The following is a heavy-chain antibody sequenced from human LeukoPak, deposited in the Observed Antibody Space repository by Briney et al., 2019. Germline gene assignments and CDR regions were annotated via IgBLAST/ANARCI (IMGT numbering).Heavy chain of an antibody. CDR2: INAGNGNT. CDR1: GYTFTSYA. Sequence: GASVKVSCKASGYTFTSYAMHWVRQAPGQRLEWMGWINAGNGNTKYSQKFQGRVTITWDTSASTAYMELSSLRSEDTAVYYCARVYCSGGSCYGDYYYYGMDVWGQGTTVTVSS. D-gene: IGHD2-15*01. V-gene: IGHV1-3*01. J-gene: IGHJ6*02. CDR3: ARVYCSGGSCYGDYYYYGMDV.